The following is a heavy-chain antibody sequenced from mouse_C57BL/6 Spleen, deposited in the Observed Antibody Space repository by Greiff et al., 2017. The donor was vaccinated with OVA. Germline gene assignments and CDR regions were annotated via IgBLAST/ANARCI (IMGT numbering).Heavy chain of an antibody. V-gene: IGHV1-26*01. CDR2: INPNNGGT. CDR3: ARGDYDDGYAMDY. D-gene: IGHD2-4*01. CDR1: GYTFTDYY. Sequence: VQLQQSGPELVKPGASVKISCKASGYTFTDYYMNWVKQSHGKSLEWIGDINPNNGGTSYNQKFKGKATLTVDKSSSTAYMELRSLTSEDSAVYYCARGDYDDGYAMDYWGQGTSVTVSS. J-gene: IGHJ4*01.